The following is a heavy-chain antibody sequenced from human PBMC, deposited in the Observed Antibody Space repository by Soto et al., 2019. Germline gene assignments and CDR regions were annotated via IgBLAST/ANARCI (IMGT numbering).Heavy chain of an antibody. J-gene: IGHJ6*02. CDR2: IIPITGTA. D-gene: IGHD2-2*01. V-gene: IGHV1-69*01. CDR1: GGTFGSYA. Sequence: QVQLVQSGAEVKKPGSSVKVSCKASGGTFGSYAISWVRQAPGQGPEWMGGIIPITGTANYAQKFQGRVTITADESTSTASMQLSSLSSEYTAVYYCARSQGSSTSLEIYYYYYYGMDVWGQGTTVTVSS. CDR3: ARSQGSSTSLEIYYYYYYGMDV.